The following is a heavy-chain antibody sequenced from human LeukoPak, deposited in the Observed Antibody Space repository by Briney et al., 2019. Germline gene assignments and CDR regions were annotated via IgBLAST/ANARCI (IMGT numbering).Heavy chain of an antibody. CDR1: GGTFSSYA. CDR2: IIPIFGTA. Sequence: SVKVSCKASGGTFSSYAISWVRQAPGQGPEWMGRIIPIFGTANYAQKFKGRVTITTDESTSTAYMELSSLRSEDTAVYYCARDVRYSSGWYSGYWGQGTLVTVSS. D-gene: IGHD6-19*01. V-gene: IGHV1-69*05. CDR3: ARDVRYSSGWYSGY. J-gene: IGHJ4*02.